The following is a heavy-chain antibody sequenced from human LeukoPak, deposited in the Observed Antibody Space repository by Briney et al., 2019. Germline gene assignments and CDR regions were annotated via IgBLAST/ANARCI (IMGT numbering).Heavy chain of an antibody. Sequence: ASVKVSCKASGYTFTGYYMHWVRQAPGQGLEWMGWINPNSGGTNYAQKFQGRVTMTRDTSISTAYMELSRLRSDDTAAYYCARDLPGVYYYDSSGYYPFDYWGQGTLVTVSS. CDR3: ARDLPGVYYYDSSGYYPFDY. J-gene: IGHJ4*02. V-gene: IGHV1-2*02. CDR1: GYTFTGYY. D-gene: IGHD3-22*01. CDR2: INPNSGGT.